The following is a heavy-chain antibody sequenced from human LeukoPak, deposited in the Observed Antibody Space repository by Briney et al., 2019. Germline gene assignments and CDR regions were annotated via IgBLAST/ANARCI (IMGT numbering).Heavy chain of an antibody. V-gene: IGHV4-59*02. D-gene: IGHD2-15*01. CDR2: IYYSGST. CDR1: DGSVSAYY. Sequence: PSETLSLTCIVSDGSVSAYYWSWIRQTPGKGLEWIGYIYYSGSTNYNPSLKSRATISIDTSKNQFSLKLSSVTAADTAVYYCARGSLGIVVVVAATLYFDYWGQGTLVTVSS. CDR3: ARGSLGIVVVVAATLYFDY. J-gene: IGHJ4*02.